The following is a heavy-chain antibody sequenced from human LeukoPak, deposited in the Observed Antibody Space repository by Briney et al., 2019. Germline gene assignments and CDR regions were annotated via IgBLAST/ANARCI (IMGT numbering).Heavy chain of an antibody. CDR2: INHSGST. J-gene: IGHJ3*02. V-gene: IGHV4-34*01. Sequence: SETLSLTCAVYGGSFSDYYWNWIRQPPGKGLEWIGEINHSGSTNYNPSLKSRVTISVDTSKNQFSLKLSSVTAADTAVYYCAKDRGHYDILTGLLPPAFDIWGQGTMVTVSS. D-gene: IGHD3-9*01. CDR3: AKDRGHYDILTGLLPPAFDI. CDR1: GGSFSDYY.